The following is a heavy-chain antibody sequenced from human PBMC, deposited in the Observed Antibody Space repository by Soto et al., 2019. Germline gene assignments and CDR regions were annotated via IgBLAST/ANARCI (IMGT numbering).Heavy chain of an antibody. CDR3: AKYCGGGCRHFDV. D-gene: IGHD2-21*02. J-gene: IGHJ4*02. V-gene: IGHV1-46*01. Sequence: QVQLVQSGAEVKKPGSSVKLSCKASGYNFIAYYIYWVRQAPGQGPEWMGMINPSSGATNYAQKCECRVNVTRDTSTSTAYLELSSLRFEDAAVYYCAKYCGGGCRHFDVWGQGTLVTVSS. CDR2: INPSSGAT. CDR1: GYNFIAYY.